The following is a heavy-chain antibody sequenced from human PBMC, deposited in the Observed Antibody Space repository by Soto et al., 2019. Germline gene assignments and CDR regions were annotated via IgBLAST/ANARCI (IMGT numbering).Heavy chain of an antibody. J-gene: IGHJ3*02. CDR3: AGDANRGGDLDI. CDR1: GFTFTTYW. Sequence: EVQLVESGGDLVQPGGSLRLSCATSGFTFTTYWMHWVRQAPGKGLEWVAHIKRDGSERYYVDSVKGRFTISSDSAKNALYLQMNSLRVEDTAVYYCAGDANRGGDLDIWGQGPMVTVSS. D-gene: IGHD2-21*02. V-gene: IGHV3-7*01. CDR2: IKRDGSER.